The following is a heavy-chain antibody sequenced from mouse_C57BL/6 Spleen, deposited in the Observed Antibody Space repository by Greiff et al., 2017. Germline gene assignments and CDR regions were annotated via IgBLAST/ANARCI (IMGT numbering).Heavy chain of an antibody. D-gene: IGHD1-1*01. Sequence: EVQLQQSGPELVKPGASVKIPCKASGYTFTDYNMDWVKQSPGKSLEWIGDINPNNGGTIYNQKFKGKATLTVDKSSSTAYMELRSLTSEDTAVYYCARSTLVPYYFDYWGQGTTLTVSS. J-gene: IGHJ2*01. CDR1: GYTFTDYN. V-gene: IGHV1-18*01. CDR3: ARSTLVPYYFDY. CDR2: INPNNGGT.